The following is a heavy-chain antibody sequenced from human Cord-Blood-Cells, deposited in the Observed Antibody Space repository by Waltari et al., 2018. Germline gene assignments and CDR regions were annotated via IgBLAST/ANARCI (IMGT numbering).Heavy chain of an antibody. Sequence: QVQLQESGPGLVKPSETLSLTCAVSGYSISSGYYWGWIRQPPGKGLEWIGSIYHSGSTNHNPSLKSRVTISVDTSKNQFSLKLSSGTAADTAVYYCARVGPKLGIAYWGQGTLVTVSS. CDR2: IYHSGST. CDR1: GYSISSGYY. D-gene: IGHD7-27*01. CDR3: ARVGPKLGIAY. J-gene: IGHJ4*02. V-gene: IGHV4-38-2*01.